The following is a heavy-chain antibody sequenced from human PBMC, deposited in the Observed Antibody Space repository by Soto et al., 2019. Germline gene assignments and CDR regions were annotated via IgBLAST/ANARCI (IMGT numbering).Heavy chain of an antibody. J-gene: IGHJ4*02. CDR3: ARGTYAARLYY. CDR1: GGSXSGYY. Sequence: SETLSLTCAVYGGSXSGYYWTWIRQPPGKGLEWIGEIDHSGSTYYNPSLKSRVTMSADTSRNQFSLKVRSVAAADAAVYYCARGTYAARLYYWGQGSLVTVSS. CDR2: IDHSGST. D-gene: IGHD6-6*01. V-gene: IGHV4-34*01.